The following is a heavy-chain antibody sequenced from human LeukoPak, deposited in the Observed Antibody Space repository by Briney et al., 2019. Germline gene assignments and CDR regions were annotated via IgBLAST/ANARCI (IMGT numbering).Heavy chain of an antibody. V-gene: IGHV3-72*01. CDR1: CGSISSYY. D-gene: IGHD4-23*01. J-gene: IGHJ4*02. Sequence: LSLTCTVSCGSISSYYWSWVRQAPGKGLEWVGLIRNKAASYTTEYAASVKGRFTISRDDSKNSVYLQLNSLKTEDTAGYYCARDRYGGVDYWGQGTLVTVSS. CDR3: ARDRYGGVDY. CDR2: IRNKAASYTT.